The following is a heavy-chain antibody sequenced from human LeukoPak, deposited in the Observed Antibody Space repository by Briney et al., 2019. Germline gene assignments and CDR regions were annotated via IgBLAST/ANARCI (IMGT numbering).Heavy chain of an antibody. Sequence: GGSLRLSCAASVFILSRYAMTWVRQAPGKGLEWVTGISGSGDNTYYADSVKGRFTISRDNSKNTLYLQMNSLRAEDTAVYYCAKGDASPVHLLTGHWGQGTLVTVSS. V-gene: IGHV3-23*01. CDR3: AKGDASPVHLLTGH. D-gene: IGHD3-9*01. J-gene: IGHJ4*02. CDR2: ISGSGDNT. CDR1: VFILSRYA.